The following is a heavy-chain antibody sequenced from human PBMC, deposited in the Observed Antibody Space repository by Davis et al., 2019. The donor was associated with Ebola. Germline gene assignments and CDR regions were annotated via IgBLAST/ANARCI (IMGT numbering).Heavy chain of an antibody. CDR1: GFTFSNYA. V-gene: IGHV3-21*04. D-gene: IGHD2-2*02. J-gene: IGHJ4*02. Sequence: GESLKISCVASGFTFSNYAMNWVRQAPGKGLEWVSTISSSSNYIYYAESVKGRFTISRDNAKNSLTLQMNSLGAEDTAFYYCAKGRTIPLALDFWGRGTLVTVSS. CDR3: AKGRTIPLALDF. CDR2: ISSSSNYI.